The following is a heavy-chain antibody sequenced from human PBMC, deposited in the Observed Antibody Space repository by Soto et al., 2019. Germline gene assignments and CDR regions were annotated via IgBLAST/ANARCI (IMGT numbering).Heavy chain of an antibody. V-gene: IGHV5-51*01. J-gene: IGHJ6*02. CDR3: ARTRSFTLGFYYDGMDV. CDR2: IYPGDSDT. CDR1: GYIFASYW. Sequence: VESLKISCQGSGYIFASYWICCVLQMPVKGLEWMGIIYPGDSDTRYSPSFQGQVTISADKSLRTAYLQWTSLKASDTALYYCARTRSFTLGFYYDGMDVWGQGTTVTVSS. D-gene: IGHD6-6*01.